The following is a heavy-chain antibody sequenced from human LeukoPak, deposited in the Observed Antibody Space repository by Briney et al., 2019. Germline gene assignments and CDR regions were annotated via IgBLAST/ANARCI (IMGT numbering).Heavy chain of an antibody. CDR1: GFTFSTKS. V-gene: IGHV3-48*02. CDR2: ITADSGTT. CDR3: ASRDYFDY. Sequence: GGSLRLSCAVSGFTFSTKSMNWVRQAPGKGLEWVSYITADSGTTYYADSVKGRFTISRGNAKNSLFLQMNSLRDEDTAVYYCASRDYFDYWGQGTLVTVSS. J-gene: IGHJ4*02.